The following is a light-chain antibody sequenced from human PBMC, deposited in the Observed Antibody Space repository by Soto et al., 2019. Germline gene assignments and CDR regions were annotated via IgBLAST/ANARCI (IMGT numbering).Light chain of an antibody. V-gene: IGLV2-18*02. CDR1: SSDVGSYNR. J-gene: IGLJ2*01. Sequence: QSALTQPPSVSGSPGQSVTISCTGTSSDVGSYNRVSWYQQPPGTAPKLMIYDVTKRPSGVPDRISGSKSGNTASLTISGLQAEDEADYYGCSYAGSYSWVFGGGTKLTV. CDR3: CSYAGSYSWV. CDR2: DVT.